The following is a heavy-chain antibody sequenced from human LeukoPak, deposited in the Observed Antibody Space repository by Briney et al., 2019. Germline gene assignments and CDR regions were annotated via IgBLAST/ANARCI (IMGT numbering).Heavy chain of an antibody. CDR2: IIPILGIA. J-gene: IGHJ4*02. D-gene: IGHD4-17*01. Sequence: SVKVSCKASGGTLSSYAISWVRQAPGQGLEWMGRIIPILGIANYAQKFQGRVTITADKSTSTAYMELSSLRSEDTAVYYCAVSHDYGDYSENYWGQGTLVTVSS. CDR3: AVSHDYGDYSENY. CDR1: GGTLSSYA. V-gene: IGHV1-69*04.